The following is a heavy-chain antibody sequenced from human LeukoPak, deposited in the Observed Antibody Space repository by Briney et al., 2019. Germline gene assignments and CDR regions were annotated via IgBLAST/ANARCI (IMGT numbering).Heavy chain of an antibody. Sequence: PGGSLRLSCAASGFTFSSYWMSWVRQAPGKGLEWVANIKQDGSEKYYVDSVKGRFTISRDNAKNSLYLQMNSLRAEDTAVYYCARDWGHSSSWYFRDWGQGTLVTVSS. CDR3: ARDWGHSSSWYFRD. D-gene: IGHD6-13*01. CDR1: GFTFSSYW. J-gene: IGHJ4*02. CDR2: IKQDGSEK. V-gene: IGHV3-7*01.